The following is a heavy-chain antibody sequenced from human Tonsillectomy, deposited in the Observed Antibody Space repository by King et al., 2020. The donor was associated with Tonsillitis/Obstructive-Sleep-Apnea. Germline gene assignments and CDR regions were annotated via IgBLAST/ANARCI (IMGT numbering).Heavy chain of an antibody. CDR3: AREGKEKAVDYYDSSGYLPPVPFDY. J-gene: IGHJ4*02. D-gene: IGHD3-22*01. CDR1: GFTFSTYA. V-gene: IGHV3-33*01. Sequence: QLVQSGGGVVQPGRSLRLSCAASGFTFSTYAMHWVRQAPGKGLEGVAIIWYDGSNKYYADSVKGRFTISRDNSKSTLYLQMNSLRAEDTAVYYCAREGKEKAVDYYDSSGYLPPVPFDYWGQGTLVTISS. CDR2: IWYDGSNK.